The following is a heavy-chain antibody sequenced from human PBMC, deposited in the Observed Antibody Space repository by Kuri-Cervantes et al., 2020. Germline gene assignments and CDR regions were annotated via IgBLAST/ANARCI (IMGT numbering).Heavy chain of an antibody. J-gene: IGHJ3*02. D-gene: IGHD2-8*01. CDR2: IKQDGSEK. CDR1: GFTFSSYW. Sequence: GGSLRLSCAASGFTFSSYWMSWVRQAPGKGLEWVANIKQDGSEKYYVDSVEGRFTISRDNAKNSLYLQMNSLRAEDTAVYYCASGVWTGDAFDIWGQGTMVTVSS. CDR3: ASGVWTGDAFDI. V-gene: IGHV3-7*01.